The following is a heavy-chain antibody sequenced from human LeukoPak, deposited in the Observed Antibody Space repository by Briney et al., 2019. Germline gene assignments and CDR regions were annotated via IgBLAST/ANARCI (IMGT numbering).Heavy chain of an antibody. Sequence: GGSLRLSCAASGFTFSSYAMHWVRQAPGKGLEWVAVISYDGSNKYYADSVKGRFTISRDNSKNTLYLQMNSLRAEDTAVYYCAKKPWRTGYYLDYWGQGTLVTVSS. CDR1: GFTFSSYA. V-gene: IGHV3-30-3*02. CDR2: ISYDGSNK. J-gene: IGHJ4*02. D-gene: IGHD3/OR15-3a*01. CDR3: AKKPWRTGYYLDY.